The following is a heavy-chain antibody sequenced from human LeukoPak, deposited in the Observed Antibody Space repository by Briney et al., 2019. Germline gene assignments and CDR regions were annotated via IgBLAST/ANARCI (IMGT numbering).Heavy chain of an antibody. V-gene: IGHV3-64*01. J-gene: IGHJ4*02. CDR3: ARSPCSTSCLPFDY. CDR1: GFTFSSYA. D-gene: IGHD2-2*01. Sequence: PGGSLRLSCAASGFTFSSYAMHWVRQAPGKGLEYVSAISSNGGSTYYANSVKGRFTISRDNSKNTLYLQMGSLRAEDMAVYYCARSPCSTSCLPFDYWGQGTLVTVSS. CDR2: ISSNGGST.